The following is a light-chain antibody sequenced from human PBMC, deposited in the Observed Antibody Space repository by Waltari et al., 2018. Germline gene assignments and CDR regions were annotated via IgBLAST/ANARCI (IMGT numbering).Light chain of an antibody. V-gene: IGKV2-28*01. J-gene: IGKJ1*01. CDR3: MQSLRALWT. Sequence: DIVVTQSPLSLPVTPGEPASLSCRSSHSLLHSNGYNYLDWYRQKPVQSPQLLIYVGSNRASGVPDRFSGSGSGTDFTLKISRVEAEDVGVYYCMQSLRALWTFGQGTKVEIK. CDR2: VGS. CDR1: HSLLHSNGYNY.